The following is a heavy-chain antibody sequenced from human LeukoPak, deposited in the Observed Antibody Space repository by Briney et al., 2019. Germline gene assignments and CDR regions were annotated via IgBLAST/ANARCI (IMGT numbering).Heavy chain of an antibody. J-gene: IGHJ4*02. CDR1: GFTFSSYS. V-gene: IGHV3-21*01. CDR3: ARDLPTSEVGATGSFDY. CDR2: ISSRSSYI. Sequence: GGSLRLSCAASGFTFSSYSMNWVRQAPGKGLEWVSAISSRSSYIYYADSVKGRFTISRDNAKNSLYLQMNSLRAEDTAVYYCARDLPTSEVGATGSFDYWGQGTLVTVSS. D-gene: IGHD1-26*01.